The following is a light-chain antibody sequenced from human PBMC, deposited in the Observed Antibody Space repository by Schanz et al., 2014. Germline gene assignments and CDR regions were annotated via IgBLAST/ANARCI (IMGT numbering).Light chain of an antibody. J-gene: IGLJ3*02. CDR3: AAWDDSLSGQV. Sequence: QSALTQPPSASGSPGQSVTISCTGTSNDVGGYNYVSWYQQHPGKAPKVMISQVTKRPSGVPDRFSGSKSGTSASLAISGLRSEDEAHYHCAAWDDSLSGQVFGGGTKLTVL. CDR2: QVT. CDR1: SNDVGGYNY. V-gene: IGLV2-8*01.